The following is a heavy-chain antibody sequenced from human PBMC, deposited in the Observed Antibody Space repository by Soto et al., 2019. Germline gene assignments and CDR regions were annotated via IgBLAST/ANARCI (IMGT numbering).Heavy chain of an antibody. CDR3: AFRYCFFDVCLTPGVFDTDG. V-gene: IGHV1-18*01. CDR1: GYTFKRFG. Sequence: QVQLVQSGAEMKKPGASVKISCKSSGYTFKRFGVNWVRQAPGRGLEWMGWISRYNCDTKYAEKFEGRVTMTSETPTATAYMELTILGSDDTAVYYCAFRYCFFDVCLTPGVFDTDGWGPGNT. D-gene: IGHD2-15*01. J-gene: IGHJ6*02. CDR2: ISRYNCDT.